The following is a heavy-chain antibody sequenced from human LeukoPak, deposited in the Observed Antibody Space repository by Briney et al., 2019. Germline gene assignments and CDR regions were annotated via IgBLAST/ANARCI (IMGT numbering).Heavy chain of an antibody. CDR1: GFTFSSYS. D-gene: IGHD7-27*01. CDR2: ISSSSSYI. Sequence: GGSLRLSCAASGFTFSSYSMNWVRQALGKGLEWVSSISSSSSYIYYADSVKGRFSISRDNAKNSLYLQMNSLRVEDTAMYYCARGHWGLDYWGQGTLVTVSS. J-gene: IGHJ4*02. CDR3: ARGHWGLDY. V-gene: IGHV3-21*04.